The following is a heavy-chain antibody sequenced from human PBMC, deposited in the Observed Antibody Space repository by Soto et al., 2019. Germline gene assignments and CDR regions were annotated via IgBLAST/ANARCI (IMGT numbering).Heavy chain of an antibody. CDR3: TRDPSTGSADY. Sequence: QPGGSLRLSCTASGFTFSDYALNWVRQAPGKGLEWVSTISKSGENTHYADSLKGRFTISRDNSKNTLYLEMTSLGAEDTALYYCTRDPSTGSADYWGQGTLVTVSS. J-gene: IGHJ4*02. D-gene: IGHD3-9*01. CDR1: GFTFSDYA. CDR2: ISKSGENT. V-gene: IGHV3-23*01.